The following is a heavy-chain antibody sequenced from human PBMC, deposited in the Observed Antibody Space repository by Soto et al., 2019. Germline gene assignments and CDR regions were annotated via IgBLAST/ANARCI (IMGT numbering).Heavy chain of an antibody. CDR2: IYHSGST. J-gene: IGHJ5*02. CDR3: ARFQYYYASGPTWGFDP. V-gene: IGHV4-30-2*01. D-gene: IGHD3-10*01. CDR1: GGSISSGGYS. Sequence: PSETLSLTCAVSGGSISSGGYSWSWIRQPPGKGLEWIGYIYHSGSTYYNPSLKSRVTISVDTSNNQFSLKLTSVTAADTAVYYCARFQYYYASGPTWGFDPWGQGTLVTVSS.